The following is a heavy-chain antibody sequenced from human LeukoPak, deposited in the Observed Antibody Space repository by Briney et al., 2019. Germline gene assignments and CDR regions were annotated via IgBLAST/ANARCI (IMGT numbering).Heavy chain of an antibody. CDR2: IYYSRST. CDR3: ARGGLDAFDI. J-gene: IGHJ3*02. V-gene: IGHV4-59*01. Sequence: PSETLSLTCTVTGGSISSYFLSWIRQPPGKGLEWIGHIYYSRSTNYNPYLKTRVTISVNTSKNHFSLKLSSVAAADAAVYFGARGGLDAFDIWGQGTMVTVSS. CDR1: GGSISSYF.